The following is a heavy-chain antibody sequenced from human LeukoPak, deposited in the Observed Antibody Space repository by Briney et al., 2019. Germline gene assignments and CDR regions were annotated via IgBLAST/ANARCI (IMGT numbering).Heavy chain of an antibody. CDR2: MNPNSGNT. CDR1: GYTFTSYD. V-gene: IGHV1-8*01. CDR3: ASSPSGSYYQFDY. J-gene: IGHJ4*02. D-gene: IGHD1-26*01. Sequence: ASVKVSCKASGYTFTSYDINCVRQATGQGLEWMGWMNPNSGNTGYAQKFQGRVTMTRNTSISTAYTVLSSLRSEDTAVYYCASSPSGSYYQFDYWGQGTLVTVSS.